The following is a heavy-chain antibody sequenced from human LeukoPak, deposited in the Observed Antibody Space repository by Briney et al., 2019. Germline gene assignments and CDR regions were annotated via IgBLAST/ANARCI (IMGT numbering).Heavy chain of an antibody. D-gene: IGHD2-2*01. V-gene: IGHV3-23*01. CDR3: AKDPTVAGPAAEFDY. CDR2: ISGSGGGK. CDR1: GFTFSSCA. J-gene: IGHJ4*02. Sequence: GGSLRLSCAASGFTFSSCAMSWVRQAPGKGLEWVSAISGSGGGKYYADSVKGRFTISRENSKNTLYLQMNSRRAEDTAVYYCAKDPTVAGPAAEFDYWGQGTLVTVSS.